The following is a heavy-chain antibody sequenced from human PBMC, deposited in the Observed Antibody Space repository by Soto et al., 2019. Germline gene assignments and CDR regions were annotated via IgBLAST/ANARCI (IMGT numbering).Heavy chain of an antibody. CDR2: IYYSGST. D-gene: IGHD5-12*01. CDR3: ASGYDSTSTFDY. V-gene: IGHV4-59*01. CDR1: GGSISSYY. J-gene: IGHJ4*02. Sequence: SETLSLTCTVSGGSISSYYWSWIRQPPGKGLEWIGYIYYSGSTNYNPSLKSRVTISVDTSKNQFSLKLSSVTAAGTAVYYCASGYDSTSTFDYWGQGTLVTVSS.